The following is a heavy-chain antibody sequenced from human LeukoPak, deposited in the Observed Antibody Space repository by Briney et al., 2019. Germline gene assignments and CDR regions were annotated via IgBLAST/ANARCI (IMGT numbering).Heavy chain of an antibody. J-gene: IGHJ3*02. CDR3: ARVWGHGTLDAFDI. Sequence: ASVKVSCKAFGYTFTSNYMHWVRQAPGQGPEWMGVISPSGGSTTYAQKFQGRVTLTRDMSTSTDYLELSSLRSEDTAVYYCARVWGHGTLDAFDIWGQGTMVTVSS. D-gene: IGHD1-14*01. V-gene: IGHV1-46*01. CDR1: GYTFTSNY. CDR2: ISPSGGST.